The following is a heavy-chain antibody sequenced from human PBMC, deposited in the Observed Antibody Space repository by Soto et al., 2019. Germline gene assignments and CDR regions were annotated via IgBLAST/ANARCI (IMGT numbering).Heavy chain of an antibody. CDR2: IYSGGST. J-gene: IGHJ4*02. Sequence: EVQLVESGGGLVQPGGALRLSCAASGFIVSSNYMTWVRQAPGKGLDWAPVIYSGGSTYYADSVKGRFTISRHNSKKTRYLQMTCLRAEDTAMYYCVTRASFDWWGQGTLVTVSS. V-gene: IGHV3-66*01. CDR1: GFIVSSNY. CDR3: VTRASFDW.